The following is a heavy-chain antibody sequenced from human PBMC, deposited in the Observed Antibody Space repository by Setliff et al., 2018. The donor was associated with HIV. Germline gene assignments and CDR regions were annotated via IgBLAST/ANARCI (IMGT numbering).Heavy chain of an antibody. D-gene: IGHD3-16*01. Sequence: GASVKVSCKASGYTFTSYDINWVRQATGQGLEWMGWMNPNSGNTGYAQKFQGRVTITRNTSISTAYMELSSLRSEDTAGYHCARDRYYDYVWGSLLGYYYGMDVWGQGTTVTVSS. CDR3: ARDRYYDYVWGSLLGYYYGMDV. CDR2: MNPNSGNT. CDR1: GYTFTSYD. J-gene: IGHJ6*02. V-gene: IGHV1-8*03.